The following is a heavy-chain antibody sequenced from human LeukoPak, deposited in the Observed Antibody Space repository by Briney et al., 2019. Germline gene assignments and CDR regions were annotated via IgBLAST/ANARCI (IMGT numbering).Heavy chain of an antibody. Sequence: GGSLRLSCAASGFTFSSYIMNWVRQAPGKGLEWASSISTSSSYIYYADSVKGRFTISRDNAKKSLYLQMNSLRAEDTAVYYCARAAAAAGTDAFDIWGQGTMVTVSS. D-gene: IGHD6-13*01. J-gene: IGHJ3*02. CDR2: ISTSSSYI. V-gene: IGHV3-21*01. CDR1: GFTFSSYI. CDR3: ARAAAAAGTDAFDI.